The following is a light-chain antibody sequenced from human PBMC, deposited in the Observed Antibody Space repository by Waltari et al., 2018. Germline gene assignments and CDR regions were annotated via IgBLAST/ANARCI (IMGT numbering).Light chain of an antibody. J-gene: IGKJ1*01. V-gene: IGKV4-1*01. CDR2: WAS. CDR1: QSLFYSSVYKSY. Sequence: DIVLTQSPDSLAVSLGERATINCKASQSLFYSSVYKSYLSWYQLKPGQPPKLLIYWASTRESGVPDRFSGSGSGTDFTLTISSLQAEDLAVYYCQQYFTTPWTFGQGTKVEIK. CDR3: QQYFTTPWT.